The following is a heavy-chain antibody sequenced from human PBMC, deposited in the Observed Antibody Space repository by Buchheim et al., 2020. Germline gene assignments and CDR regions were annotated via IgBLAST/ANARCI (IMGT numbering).Heavy chain of an antibody. CDR2: ISGSGGST. Sequence: EVQLLESGGGLVQPGGSLRLSCAASGFTFSSYAMRWVRQAPGKGLEWVSAISGSGGSTYYADSVKGRFTISSANSKNTRYLPMNSLRAEDTAVYYCAKTVGATWYYFDYWGQGTL. V-gene: IGHV3-23*01. J-gene: IGHJ4*02. D-gene: IGHD1-26*01. CDR1: GFTFSSYA. CDR3: AKTVGATWYYFDY.